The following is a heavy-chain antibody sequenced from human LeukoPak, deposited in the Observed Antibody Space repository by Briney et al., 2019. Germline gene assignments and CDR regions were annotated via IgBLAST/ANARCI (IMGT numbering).Heavy chain of an antibody. CDR1: GFTFSSYA. Sequence: GGSLRLSCTATGFTFSSYAMSWLRQPPGKGLEWVSAISGSGSNTYYADSVKGRFTISRDNSKNTLYLQMNSLRAEDTAVYYCAKGDIVATIISSSWYTFDYWGRGTLVTVSS. J-gene: IGHJ4*02. CDR2: ISGSGSNT. V-gene: IGHV3-23*01. CDR3: AKGDIVATIISSSWYTFDY. D-gene: IGHD5-12*01.